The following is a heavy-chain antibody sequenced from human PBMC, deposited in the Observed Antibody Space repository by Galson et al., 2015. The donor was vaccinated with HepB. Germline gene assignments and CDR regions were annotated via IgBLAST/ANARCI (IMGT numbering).Heavy chain of an antibody. Sequence: SVKVSCKASGGTFSNYGITWVRQAPGEGPEWMGGITLTFGTTDYGQKFQGRLTITADKSTSTSYMELRSLTSEDTAVYYCARLGLTFGGAEGLDVWGQGTTVIVSS. V-gene: IGHV1-69*06. D-gene: IGHD3-16*01. J-gene: IGHJ6*02. CDR2: ITLTFGTT. CDR3: ARLGLTFGGAEGLDV. CDR1: GGTFSNYG.